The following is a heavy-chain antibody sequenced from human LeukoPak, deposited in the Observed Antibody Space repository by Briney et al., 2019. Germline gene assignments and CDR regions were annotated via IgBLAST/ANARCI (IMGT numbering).Heavy chain of an antibody. CDR3: ARAGTDDFWSGYRYYYYYMDV. CDR2: INTNTGNP. D-gene: IGHD3-3*01. Sequence: ASVKVSCKASAYTFTNYAMNWVRQAPGQGLEWMGWINTNTGNPTYAQGFTGRFVFSLDTSVSTAYLQISSLKAEDTAVYYCARAGTDDFWSGYRYYYYYMDVWGKGTTVTVSS. CDR1: AYTFTNYA. V-gene: IGHV7-4-1*02. J-gene: IGHJ6*03.